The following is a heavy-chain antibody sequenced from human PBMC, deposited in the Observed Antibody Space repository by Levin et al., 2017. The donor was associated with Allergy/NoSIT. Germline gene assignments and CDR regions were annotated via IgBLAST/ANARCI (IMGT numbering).Heavy chain of an antibody. J-gene: IGHJ4*02. Sequence: GESLKISCAASGFTFNIHWMHWVRQTPGKGLLWVSRIKSDGSSTSYADSVKGRFTISRDNAKNMLYLQMNSLRGEDTAVYYCARRETFSSWTSFDYWGRGSLVTVYS. CDR3: ARRETFSSWTSFDY. CDR1: GFTFNIHW. D-gene: IGHD2-2*01. V-gene: IGHV3-74*01. CDR2: IKSDGSST.